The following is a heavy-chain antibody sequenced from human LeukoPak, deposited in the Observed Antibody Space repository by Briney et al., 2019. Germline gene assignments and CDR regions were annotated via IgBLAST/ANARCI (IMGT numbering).Heavy chain of an antibody. CDR2: ISSNGGST. CDR3: AKDMELAS. Sequence: PGGSLRLSCSASGFTFSSYAMHWVRQAPGKGLEYVSAISSNGGSTYYADSVKGRFTISRDNPKNTLYLQMNNLRGEDTAEYYCAKDMELASWGQGTLVTVSS. J-gene: IGHJ5*02. CDR1: GFTFSSYA. D-gene: IGHD1-26*01. V-gene: IGHV3-64*04.